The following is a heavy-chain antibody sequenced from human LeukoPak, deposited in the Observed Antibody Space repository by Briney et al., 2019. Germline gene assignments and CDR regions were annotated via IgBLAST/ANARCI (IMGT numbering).Heavy chain of an antibody. Sequence: GGSLRLSCAASGFTVSSNYMSWVRQAPGKGLEWVSVIYSGGSTYYADSVKGRFTISRDNSKNTLYLQMNSLRAEDTAVYYCAREGSRDRSGYYYFDYWGQGTLVTVSS. J-gene: IGHJ4*02. CDR1: GFTVSSNY. D-gene: IGHD3-22*01. CDR3: AREGSRDRSGYYYFDY. CDR2: IYSGGST. V-gene: IGHV3-66*01.